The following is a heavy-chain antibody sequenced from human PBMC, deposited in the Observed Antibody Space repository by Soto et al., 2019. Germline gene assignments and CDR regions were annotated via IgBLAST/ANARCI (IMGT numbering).Heavy chain of an antibody. CDR2: ISGSGGST. CDR3: AKGVGFLEWLSDAFDI. J-gene: IGHJ3*02. Sequence: PGGSLRLSCAASGFTFSSYAMSWVRQAPGKGLEWVSAISGSGGSTYYADSVKGRFTISRDNSKNTLYLQMNSLRAEDTAVYYCAKGVGFLEWLSDAFDIWGQGTMVTVSS. V-gene: IGHV3-23*01. D-gene: IGHD3-3*02. CDR1: GFTFSSYA.